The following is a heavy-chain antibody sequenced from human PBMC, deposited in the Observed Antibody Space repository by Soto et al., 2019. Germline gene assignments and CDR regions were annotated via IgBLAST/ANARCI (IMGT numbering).Heavy chain of an antibody. D-gene: IGHD5-12*01. J-gene: IGHJ4*02. V-gene: IGHV4-59*01. Sequence: SGTLSLTCIVSGGSISSYYWSWIRQPPGKGLEWIGYIYYSGSTNYNPSLKSRVTISVDTSKNQFSLKLSSVTAADTAVYYCARGSGYEESFDYWGQGTLVTVSS. CDR2: IYYSGST. CDR3: ARGSGYEESFDY. CDR1: GGSISSYY.